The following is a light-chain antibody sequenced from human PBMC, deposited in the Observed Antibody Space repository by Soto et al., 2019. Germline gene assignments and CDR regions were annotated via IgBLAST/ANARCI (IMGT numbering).Light chain of an antibody. J-gene: IGKJ1*01. Sequence: LCLCKCERAPCSGCASQSLSNNYLAWYQQKPGQAPRLVIYGASSRATGIPDRFSASGSGTHFTLSICRLEPEAFAVYFCQQYSISPVTVGQGTKVDIK. CDR3: QQYSISPVT. V-gene: IGKV3-20*01. CDR1: QSLSNNY. CDR2: GAS.